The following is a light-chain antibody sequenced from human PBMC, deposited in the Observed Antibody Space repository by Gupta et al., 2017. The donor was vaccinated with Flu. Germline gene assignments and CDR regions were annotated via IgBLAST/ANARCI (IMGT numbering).Light chain of an antibody. J-gene: IGKJ1*01. Sequence: EIVMTQSPATLSVSPGERATLSCRASQSVSSNLAWYQQKLGRAPRLLIYGASTRATGIPARFSGSGSGTEFTLTISSLQSEDFAVYYCQQDNNWPRTFGQGTKVEIK. CDR1: QSVSSN. CDR2: GAS. V-gene: IGKV3-15*01. CDR3: QQDNNWPRT.